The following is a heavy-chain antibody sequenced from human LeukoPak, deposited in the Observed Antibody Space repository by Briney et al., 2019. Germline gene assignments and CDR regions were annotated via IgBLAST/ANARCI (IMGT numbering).Heavy chain of an antibody. CDR3: AKLLSNSGRFLY. D-gene: IGHD4-23*01. CDR1: GFTFSSYG. V-gene: IGHV3-30*02. Sequence: GGSLRLSCGASGFTFSSYGMHWVRQGPGKGLEWVAFIRHDGSKKYHADSVKGRFTISRDNSKNTLYLQMNSLRAEDTAVYYCAKLLSNSGRFLYWGQGTLVTVSS. J-gene: IGHJ4*02. CDR2: IRHDGSKK.